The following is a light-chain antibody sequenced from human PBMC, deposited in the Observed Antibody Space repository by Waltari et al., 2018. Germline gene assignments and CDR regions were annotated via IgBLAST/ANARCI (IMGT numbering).Light chain of an antibody. CDR2: DAS. CDR3: QQYGSSPFI. J-gene: IGKJ3*01. CDR1: QNIRSNC. V-gene: IGKV3-20*01. Sequence: IVLTQSPGTLSLSPGERVTLSCRASQNIRSNCLAWYQQKPGQAPRPLIYDASTRATGIPDRFSGSGSGTDFTLTISRLEPEDFAVYYCQQYGSSPFIFGPGTKVDIK.